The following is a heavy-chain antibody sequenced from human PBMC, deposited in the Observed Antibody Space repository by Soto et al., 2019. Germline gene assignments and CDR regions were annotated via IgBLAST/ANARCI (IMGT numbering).Heavy chain of an antibody. J-gene: IGHJ6*02. Sequence: GASVKVSCKASGGTFSSYAISWVRQAPGQGLEWMGGIIPIFGTANYAQKLQGRVTMTTDTSTSTAYMELRSLRSDDTAVYYCARAELRFLEWSPYPHYYGMDVWGQGTTVTVSS. CDR1: GGTFSSYA. CDR3: ARAELRFLEWSPYPHYYGMDV. V-gene: IGHV1-69*05. D-gene: IGHD3-3*01. CDR2: IIPIFGTA.